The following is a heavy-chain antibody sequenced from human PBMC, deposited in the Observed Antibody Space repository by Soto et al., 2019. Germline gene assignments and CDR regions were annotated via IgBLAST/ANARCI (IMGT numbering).Heavy chain of an antibody. D-gene: IGHD5-12*01. CDR2: INAGNGNT. V-gene: IGHV1-3*01. CDR1: EYTFTRSA. Sequence: ASVKVSCKASEYTFTRSAMHWVRQAPGQGLEWMGWINAGNGNTKYSQKFQGRVTITRDTSASTVYMELSSLRSEDTAVYYCAGDRGDSTIGYDCDYWGPGTLVTVSS. CDR3: AGDRGDSTIGYDCDY. J-gene: IGHJ4*02.